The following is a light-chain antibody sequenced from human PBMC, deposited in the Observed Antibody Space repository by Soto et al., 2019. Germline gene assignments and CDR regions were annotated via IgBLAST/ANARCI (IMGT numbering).Light chain of an antibody. CDR2: EGS. Sequence: QSALTQPASVSGSPGQSITISCTGTSSDVGSYKFVSWYQQHPGKAPKLMIYEGSKRPSGVSNRFSGSKSGNTASLTISGLQAEEEADYYCCSYAGSSTWVFGTGTKVTVL. CDR1: SSDVGSYKF. J-gene: IGLJ1*01. V-gene: IGLV2-23*01. CDR3: CSYAGSSTWV.